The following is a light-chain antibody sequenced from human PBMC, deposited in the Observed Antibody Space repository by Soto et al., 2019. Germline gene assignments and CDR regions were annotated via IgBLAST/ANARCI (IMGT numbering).Light chain of an antibody. Sequence: EIVLTQSPATLSLSPGERATLSCRASQSVSSSYLAWYQQKPGQAPMLLIYGASSRATGIPDRFSGSGSGTDFTLTISRLEPEDFAVYYCQQYGSSPRTFGQGTKLEIK. J-gene: IGKJ2*01. V-gene: IGKV3-20*01. CDR1: QSVSSSY. CDR2: GAS. CDR3: QQYGSSPRT.